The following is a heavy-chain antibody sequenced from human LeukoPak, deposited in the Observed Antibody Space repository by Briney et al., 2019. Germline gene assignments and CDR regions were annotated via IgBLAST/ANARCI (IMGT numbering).Heavy chain of an antibody. Sequence: PGGSLRLSCAVFGFAVSGNYMSWVRQAPGKGLEWVSIISSGSSAIFSADALKGRFTISRDDAKNLLYLDMNSLRAEDTAVYYCARGHTAVTRHFDFWGQGTLVTVSS. CDR1: GFAVSGNY. D-gene: IGHD4-17*01. J-gene: IGHJ4*02. V-gene: IGHV3-21*01. CDR3: ARGHTAVTRHFDF. CDR2: ISSGSSAI.